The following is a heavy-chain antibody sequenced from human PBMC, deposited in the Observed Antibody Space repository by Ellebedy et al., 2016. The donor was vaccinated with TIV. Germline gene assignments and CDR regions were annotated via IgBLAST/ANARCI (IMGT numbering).Heavy chain of an antibody. CDR2: IKQDGSNR. D-gene: IGHD1-26*01. Sequence: GESLKISCAASGFTFSSYRMSWVRQAPGKGLEWVANIKQDGSNRFYVDSVKGRITISRDNAKNSLYLQMNNLRAEDTAVDYCARDTLVGVTDSYFDYWGQGTLVTVSS. V-gene: IGHV3-7*03. CDR3: ARDTLVGVTDSYFDY. J-gene: IGHJ4*02. CDR1: GFTFSSYR.